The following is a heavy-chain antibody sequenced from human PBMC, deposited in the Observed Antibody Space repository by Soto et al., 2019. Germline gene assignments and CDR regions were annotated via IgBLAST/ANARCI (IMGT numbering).Heavy chain of an antibody. D-gene: IGHD5-18*01. V-gene: IGHV3-30-3*01. CDR2: ISYDGSNK. CDR3: AREWDTAMVAYYYYGMDV. CDR1: GFTFSSYA. J-gene: IGHJ6*02. Sequence: GGSLRLSCAASGFTFSSYAMHWVRQAPGKGLEWVAVISYDGSNKYYAGSVKGRFTISRDNSKNTLYLQMNSLRAEDTAVYYCAREWDTAMVAYYYYGMDVWGQGTTVTVSS.